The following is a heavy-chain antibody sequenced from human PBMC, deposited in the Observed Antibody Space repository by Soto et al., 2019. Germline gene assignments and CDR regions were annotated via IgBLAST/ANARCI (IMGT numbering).Heavy chain of an antibody. CDR3: ARSLPGTYGAFDL. J-gene: IGHJ3*01. Sequence: EVQLVDSGGGLVQPGGSLRLSCAASEFTFRSYWMHWVCQSPGKGLVWVSRISGDGSSTSYADSVKGRFTISRDNAKNTMNLQMDSLRAEETAVYYCARSLPGTYGAFDLWGQGTMVTVSS. V-gene: IGHV3-74*01. CDR1: EFTFRSYW. CDR2: ISGDGSST. D-gene: IGHD1-7*01.